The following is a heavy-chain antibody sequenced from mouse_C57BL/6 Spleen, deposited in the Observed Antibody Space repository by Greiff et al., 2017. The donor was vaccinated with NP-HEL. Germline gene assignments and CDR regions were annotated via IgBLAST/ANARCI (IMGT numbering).Heavy chain of an antibody. D-gene: IGHD2-3*01. Sequence: EVQLQESGGGLVQPKGSLKLSCAASGFSFNTYAMNWVRQAPGKGLEWVARIRSKSNNYATYYADSVKDRFTISRDDSESMLYLQMNNLKTEDTAMYYCVRGIYDGYYVGAYWGQGTLVTVSA. V-gene: IGHV10-1*01. CDR1: GFSFNTYA. CDR3: VRGIYDGYYVGAY. J-gene: IGHJ3*01. CDR2: IRSKSNNYAT.